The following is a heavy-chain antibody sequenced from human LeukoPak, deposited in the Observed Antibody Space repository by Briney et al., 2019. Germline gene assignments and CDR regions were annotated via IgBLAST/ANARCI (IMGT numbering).Heavy chain of an antibody. V-gene: IGHV4-4*07. J-gene: IGHJ6*03. Sequence: SETLSLTCTVSGGSISSYYWSWIRQPAGKGLEWIGRIYTSGSTNYNPSLKSRVTMSVDTSKNQFSLKLSSVTAADTAVYYCARESSKVGATYLYYYYYMDVWGKGTTVTISS. D-gene: IGHD1-26*01. CDR3: ARESSKVGATYLYYYYYMDV. CDR1: GGSISSYY. CDR2: IYTSGST.